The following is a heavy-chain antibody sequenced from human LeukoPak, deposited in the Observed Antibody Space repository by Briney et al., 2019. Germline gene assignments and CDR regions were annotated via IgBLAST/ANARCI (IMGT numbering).Heavy chain of an antibody. CDR2: IWYDGSSE. CDR3: ARDLGYCSDGTCPLGY. Sequence: GGSLRLSCAASGFSFSTYGMHWVRQAPGKGLEWVAVIWYDGSSEDYADSVKGRFSISRDNSKDTLYLQMNSLRDEDTSVYHCARDLGYCSDGTCPLGYWGQGTLVTVSS. D-gene: IGHD2-15*01. V-gene: IGHV3-33*01. J-gene: IGHJ4*02. CDR1: GFSFSTYG.